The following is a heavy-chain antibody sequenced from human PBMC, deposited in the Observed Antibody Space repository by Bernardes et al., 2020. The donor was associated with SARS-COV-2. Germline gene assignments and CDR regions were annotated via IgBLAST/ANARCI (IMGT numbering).Heavy chain of an antibody. Sequence: SETLSLTCTVSGGSISSSSYYWGWIRQPPGKGLEWIGSIYYSGSTYYNPSLKSRVTISVDTSKNQFSLKLSSVTAADTAVYYCARQNFHNYDILTGYYSISGYYYGMDVWGQGTTVTVSS. D-gene: IGHD3-9*01. J-gene: IGHJ6*02. V-gene: IGHV4-39*01. CDR3: ARQNFHNYDILTGYYSISGYYYGMDV. CDR2: IYYSGST. CDR1: GGSISSSSYY.